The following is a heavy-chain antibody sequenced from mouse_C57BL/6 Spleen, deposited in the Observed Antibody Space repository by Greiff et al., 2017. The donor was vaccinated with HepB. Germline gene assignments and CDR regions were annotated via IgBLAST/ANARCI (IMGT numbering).Heavy chain of an antibody. J-gene: IGHJ1*03. Sequence: VQLQQSDAELVKPGASVKISCKVSGYTFTDHTIHWMKQRPEQGLEWIGYIYPRDGSTKYNEKFKGKATLTADKSSSTAYMQLNSLTSEDSAVYFCARSPNVYYDYDVGDWYFDVWGTGTTVTVSS. D-gene: IGHD2-4*01. CDR2: IYPRDGST. CDR3: ARSPNVYYDYDVGDWYFDV. V-gene: IGHV1-78*01. CDR1: GYTFTDHT.